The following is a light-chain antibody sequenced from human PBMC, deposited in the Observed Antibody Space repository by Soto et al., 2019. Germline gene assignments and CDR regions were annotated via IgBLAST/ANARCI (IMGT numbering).Light chain of an antibody. CDR1: QSVSIN. J-gene: IGKJ4*01. Sequence: EIVLTQSPATLSLSPGEGATLSCRATQSVSINLAWYQQKPGQAPRLLIYGASNRATGIPARFSGSGSGTDFTLTISSLEPEDCAVYYCQHRTELPPGATFGGGTKVEI. CDR3: QHRTELPPGAT. CDR2: GAS. V-gene: IGKV3-11*01.